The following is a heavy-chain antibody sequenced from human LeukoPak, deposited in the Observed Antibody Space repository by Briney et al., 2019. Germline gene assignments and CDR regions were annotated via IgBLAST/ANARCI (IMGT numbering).Heavy chain of an antibody. CDR1: GGSFSGYY. Sequence: SETLSLTCAVYGGSFSGYYWSWIRQPSGKGLEWIGEINHSGSTNYNPSLKSRVTISVDTSKNQFSLKLSSVTAADTAVYYCARGGGDGSPWGQGTLVTVSS. J-gene: IGHJ5*02. D-gene: IGHD5-24*01. V-gene: IGHV4-34*01. CDR2: INHSGST. CDR3: ARGGGDGSP.